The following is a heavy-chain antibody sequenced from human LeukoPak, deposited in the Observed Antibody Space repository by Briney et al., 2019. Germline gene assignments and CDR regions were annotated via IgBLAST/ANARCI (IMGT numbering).Heavy chain of an antibody. D-gene: IGHD6-19*01. J-gene: IGHJ4*02. CDR3: ARDLQQWLANTDY. Sequence: ASVKVSRKASGYTFTGYYMHWVRQAPGQGLEWMGWINPNSGGTNYAQKFQGRVTMTRDTSISTAYMELSRLRSDDTAVYYCARDLQQWLANTDYWGQGTLVTVSS. CDR1: GYTFTGYY. V-gene: IGHV1-2*02. CDR2: INPNSGGT.